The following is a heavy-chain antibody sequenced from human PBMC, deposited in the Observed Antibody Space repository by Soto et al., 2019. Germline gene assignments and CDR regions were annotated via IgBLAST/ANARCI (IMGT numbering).Heavy chain of an antibody. CDR1: GFTVSSKY. J-gene: IGHJ6*03. Sequence: EVQLVESGGGLVQPGGSLRLSCAVSGFTVSSKYMSWVRQAPGKGLEWVSLINSGGSKSYADSVKGRFTISRDNSENTLDLLVGTLGVEDTSVYYCTRENVRCSAGTCYGIPIVVWGKGTTISIS. CDR3: TRENVRCSAGTCYGIPIVV. D-gene: IGHD2-15*01. V-gene: IGHV3-66*01. CDR2: INSGGSK.